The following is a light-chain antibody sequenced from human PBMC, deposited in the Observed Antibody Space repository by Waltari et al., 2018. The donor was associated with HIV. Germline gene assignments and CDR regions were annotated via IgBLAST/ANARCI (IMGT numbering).Light chain of an antibody. V-gene: IGLV3-25*03. J-gene: IGLJ2*01. CDR2: KDS. CDR1: ALPKQY. CDR3: QSADSSGSPYVV. Sequence: SYELTQPTSVSVSPAQTARITCSGDALPKQYTYWYQQKPGQAPVLVIYKDSERHSGIPERFSGCNSGTTVTLTISGVQAEDEADYYCQSADSSGSPYVVFGGGTKLTVL.